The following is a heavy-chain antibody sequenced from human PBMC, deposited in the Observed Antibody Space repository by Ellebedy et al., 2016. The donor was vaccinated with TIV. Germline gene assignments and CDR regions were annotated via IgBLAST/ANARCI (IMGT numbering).Heavy chain of an antibody. CDR3: ARMDLGTGLGAFDI. V-gene: IGHV2-70*01. CDR1: GFSLSTTGMC. CDR2: LDWDDDK. D-gene: IGHD1-1*01. Sequence: SGPTLVKPTQTLTLTCTFSGFSLSTTGMCVSWIRQPPGKALEWLALLDWDDDKYYNTSLKTRLTISKDTSKNQVVLTMTNMDPVDTATYYCARMDLGTGLGAFDIWGQGTMVTVSS. J-gene: IGHJ3*02.